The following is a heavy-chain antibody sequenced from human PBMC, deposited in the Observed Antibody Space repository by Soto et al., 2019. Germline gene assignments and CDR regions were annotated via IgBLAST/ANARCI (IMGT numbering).Heavy chain of an antibody. V-gene: IGHV1-46*01. CDR2: INPSGGST. CDR1: GYTFTSYY. Sequence: GASVKVSCKASGYTFTSYYIHWVRQAPGQGLEWMGIINPSGGSTNYAQELQGRVTVTRDTSTSTVYMELRSLRSDDTAVYYCATRAPSKVTTDFDYWGQGTLVTVSS. CDR3: ATRAPSKVTTDFDY. D-gene: IGHD4-17*01. J-gene: IGHJ4*02.